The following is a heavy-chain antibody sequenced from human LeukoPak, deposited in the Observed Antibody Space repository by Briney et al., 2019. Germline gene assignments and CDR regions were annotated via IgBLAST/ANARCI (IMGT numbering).Heavy chain of an antibody. V-gene: IGHV4-38-2*02. D-gene: IGHD3-10*01. CDR2: IFHSGNT. CDR3: ARAVGMVRGVIDY. J-gene: IGHJ4*02. CDR1: DYSISSGDYY. Sequence: SETLSLTCTVSDYSISSGDYYWGWIRQPPGKGLEWIGSIFHSGNTYYNPSLKSRVTISVDTSKNQFSLKLSSVTAADTAVYYCARAVGMVRGVIDYWGQGTLVTVSS.